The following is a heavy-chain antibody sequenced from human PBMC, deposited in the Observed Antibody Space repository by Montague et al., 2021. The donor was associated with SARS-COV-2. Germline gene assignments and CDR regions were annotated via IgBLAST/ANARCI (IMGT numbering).Heavy chain of an antibody. CDR2: ISTSSSTI. CDR3: STIAAADTLYYYYGMTS. Sequence: SLRLSCAASGFTFSSYSMNWVRQAPGKGLEWVSYISTSSSTIYYADSVKGRFTISRDNGKNSLYLQMNSLRDEDTAVYYCSTIAAADTLYYYYGMTSGAKGPRSPSP. J-gene: IGHJ6*02. CDR1: GFTFSSYS. D-gene: IGHD6-13*01. V-gene: IGHV3-48*02.